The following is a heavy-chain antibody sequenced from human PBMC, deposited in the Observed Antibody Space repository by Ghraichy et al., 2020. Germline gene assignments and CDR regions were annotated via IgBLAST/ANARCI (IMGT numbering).Heavy chain of an antibody. J-gene: IGHJ6*02. Sequence: GESPNISCAASGFTFSSYSMNWVRQAPGKGLEWVSYISSSSSTIYYADSVKGRFTISRDNAKNSLYLQMNSLRDEDTAVYYCARVGASGYSSGWYYGMDVWGQGTTVTVSS. D-gene: IGHD6-19*01. CDR2: ISSSSSTI. CDR3: ARVGASGYSSGWYYGMDV. CDR1: GFTFSSYS. V-gene: IGHV3-48*02.